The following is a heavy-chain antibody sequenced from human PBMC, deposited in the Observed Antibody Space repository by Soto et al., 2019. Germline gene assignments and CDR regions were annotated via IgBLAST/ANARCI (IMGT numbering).Heavy chain of an antibody. V-gene: IGHV3-48*04. J-gene: IGHJ3*02. CDR3: ARGDEDAFDI. CDR1: GFTFSSYS. D-gene: IGHD3-10*01. CDR2: ISSSSSTI. Sequence: GESLKISCAASGFTFSSYSMNWVRQAPGKGLEWVSYISSSSSTIYYADSVKGRFTISRDNAKNSLYLQMNSLRAEDTAVYYCARGDEDAFDIWGQGTMVTVSS.